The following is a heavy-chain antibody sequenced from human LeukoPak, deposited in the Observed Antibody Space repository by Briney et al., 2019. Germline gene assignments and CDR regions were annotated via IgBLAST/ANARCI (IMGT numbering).Heavy chain of an antibody. CDR1: GFTLSSYW. J-gene: IGHJ4*02. Sequence: GGSLRLSCAASGFTLSSYWMSWVRQAPGKGLEWVANIKQDGSEKYYVDSVKGRFTISRDNAKNSLYLQMNSLRAEDTAVYYCARRGSYYTYFDYWGQGTLVTVSS. D-gene: IGHD1-26*01. V-gene: IGHV3-7*01. CDR2: IKQDGSEK. CDR3: ARRGSYYTYFDY.